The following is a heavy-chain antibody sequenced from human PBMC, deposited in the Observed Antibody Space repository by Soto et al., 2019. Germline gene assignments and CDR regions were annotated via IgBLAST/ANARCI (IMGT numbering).Heavy chain of an antibody. V-gene: IGHV3-30-3*01. D-gene: IGHD6-13*01. J-gene: IGHJ6*02. CDR2: ISYDGSNK. CDR1: GFTFSSYA. Sequence: QVQLVESGGGVVQPGRSLRLSCAASGFTFSSYAMHWVRQAPGKGLEWVAVISYDGSNKYYADSVKGRFTISRDNSKNTLYLQMNSLRAEDTAVYYCARVGTYSSSWYGSGGEDYYYGMDVWGQGTTVTVSS. CDR3: ARVGTYSSSWYGSGGEDYYYGMDV.